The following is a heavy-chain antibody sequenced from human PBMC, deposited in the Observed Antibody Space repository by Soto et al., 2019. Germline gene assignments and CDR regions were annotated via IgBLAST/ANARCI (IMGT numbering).Heavy chain of an antibody. V-gene: IGHV3-21*06. CDR2: ISSRSTFI. Sequence: LRLSCTVLGFTLTNENMNWVRQAPGKGPEWVSSISSRSTFINYADSVQGRFTISRDNDKGLVYLQMNSLRAEDTAVYYCARDPPLSMIVVVGVDDFWGQGTLVTVSS. D-gene: IGHD3-22*01. J-gene: IGHJ4*02. CDR3: ARDPPLSMIVVVGVDDF. CDR1: GFTLTNEN.